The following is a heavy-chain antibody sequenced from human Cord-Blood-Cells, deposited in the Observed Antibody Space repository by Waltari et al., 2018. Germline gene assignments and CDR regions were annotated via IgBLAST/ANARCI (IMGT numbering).Heavy chain of an antibody. CDR1: GFSLSTSGVG. CDR3: AQAHYGDYFDY. CDR2: IYWEDDK. V-gene: IGHV2-5*02. Sequence: QITLKESGPTLVKPTQTLTLTCTFSGFSLSTSGVGVGCIRQPRGKALELLALIYWEDDKSASASLESRLTITKDTAKNQVVLTMTNMDPVDTATYYCAQAHYGDYFDYWGQGTLVTVSS. D-gene: IGHD4-17*01. J-gene: IGHJ4*02.